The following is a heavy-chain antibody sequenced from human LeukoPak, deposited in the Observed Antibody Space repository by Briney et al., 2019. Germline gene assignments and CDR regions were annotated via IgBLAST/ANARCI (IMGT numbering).Heavy chain of an antibody. V-gene: IGHV3-15*01. D-gene: IGHD3-22*01. CDR2: IKSKTDGGTT. CDR3: WGNYDSSIRDY. CDR1: GFTFSNAW. Sequence: PGGSLRLSCAASGFTFSNAWMSWVRQAPGKGLEWVGRIKSKTDGGTTDYAAPVKGRFTISRDDSKNTLYLQMNSLKTEDTAVYYCWGNYDSSIRDYWGQGTLVTVSS. J-gene: IGHJ4*02.